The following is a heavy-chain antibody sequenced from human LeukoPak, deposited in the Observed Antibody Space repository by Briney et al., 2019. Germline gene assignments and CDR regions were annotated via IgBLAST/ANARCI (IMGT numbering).Heavy chain of an antibody. D-gene: IGHD3-10*01. CDR2: ISYDGSNK. CDR3: AKEWLGELLYAVDY. J-gene: IGHJ4*02. Sequence: PGGSLRLSCAASGFTFSTYPMHWVRQAPGKGLEWVAVISYDGSNKYYADSVKGRFTISRDNSKNTLYLQMNTLRAEDTAVYYCAKEWLGELLYAVDYWGQGTLVTVPS. V-gene: IGHV3-30*04. CDR1: GFTFSTYP.